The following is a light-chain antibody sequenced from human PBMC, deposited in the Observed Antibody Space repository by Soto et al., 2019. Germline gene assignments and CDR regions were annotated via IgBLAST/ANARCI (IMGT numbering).Light chain of an antibody. J-gene: IGKJ4*01. V-gene: IGKV3-11*01. Sequence: EVVMTQSPATLSVSPGESATLSCRASESVSSYLAWYQQKPGQAPRLLIYDASNRATGIPARFSGSGSGTDFTLTISSLEPEDFAVYYCQQRSNWGLTFGGGTKVEIK. CDR2: DAS. CDR3: QQRSNWGLT. CDR1: ESVSSY.